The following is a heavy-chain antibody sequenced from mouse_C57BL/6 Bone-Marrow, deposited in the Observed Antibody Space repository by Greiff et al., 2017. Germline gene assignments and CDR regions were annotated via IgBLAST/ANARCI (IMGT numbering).Heavy chain of an antibody. V-gene: IGHV5S21*01. Sequence: EVMLVESGEGLVKPGGSLKLSCAASGFTFSSYAMSWVRQTPEKRLEWVAYISSGGDYIYYADTVKGRFTISRDNARNTLYLQMSSLKSEDTAMYYCTRRYDGYYDWVWFAYWGQGTLVTVSA. CDR2: ISSGGDYI. CDR3: TRRYDGYYDWVWFAY. D-gene: IGHD2-3*01. J-gene: IGHJ3*01. CDR1: GFTFSSYA.